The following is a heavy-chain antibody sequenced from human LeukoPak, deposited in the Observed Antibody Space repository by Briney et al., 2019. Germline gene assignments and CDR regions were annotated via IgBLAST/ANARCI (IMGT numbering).Heavy chain of an antibody. J-gene: IGHJ4*02. CDR2: INPNSGGT. CDR3: AIQPGDYGGNRFDY. V-gene: IGHV1-2*02. CDR1: GYTFTGYY. D-gene: IGHD4-23*01. Sequence: GASVKVSCKASGYTFTGYYLHWVRQAPGQGLEWMGWINPNSGGTNYAQKFQGRVTMTRDTSISTAYMELSRLRSDDTAVYYCAIQPGDYGGNRFDYWGQGTLVTISS.